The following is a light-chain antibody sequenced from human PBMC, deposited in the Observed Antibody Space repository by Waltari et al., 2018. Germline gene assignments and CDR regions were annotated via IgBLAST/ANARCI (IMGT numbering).Light chain of an antibody. J-gene: IGLJ2*01. CDR1: SRRSYY. V-gene: IGLV3-19*01. CDR3: NSRDSSGNHVV. CDR2: GKN. Sequence: SSELTPDPAVSVALGQTVRITCQADSRRSYYVSWYQHTPGQAPVLVIYGKNNLPSGIPDRFSGTSSGNTASLTITGAEAEDEADYCCNSRDSSGNHVVFGGGTKLTVL.